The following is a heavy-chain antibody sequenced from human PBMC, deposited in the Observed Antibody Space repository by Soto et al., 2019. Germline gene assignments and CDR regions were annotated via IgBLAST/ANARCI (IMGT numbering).Heavy chain of an antibody. CDR2: IYWDDDK. V-gene: IGHV2-5*02. CDR3: ALVRGVSDYFDY. D-gene: IGHD3-10*01. J-gene: IGHJ4*02. Sequence: QITLKESGPTLVKPTQTLTLTCTFSGFSLSTSGVGVGWIRQPPGKALEWLALIYWDDDKRYSPSLKSRLTSTKDPSKNQVVLTMTNMDPVDTATYYCALVRGVSDYFDYWGQGTLVTVSS. CDR1: GFSLSTSGVG.